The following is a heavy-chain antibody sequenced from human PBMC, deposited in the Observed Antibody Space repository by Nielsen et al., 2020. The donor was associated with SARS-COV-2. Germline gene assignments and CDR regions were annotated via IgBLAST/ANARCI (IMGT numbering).Heavy chain of an antibody. D-gene: IGHD1-20*01. Sequence: GESLKISCAASGFTFSSYWMSWIRQAPGKGLEWVANIKQDGSEKYYVDSVKGRFTISRDNAKNSLYLQMNSLRAEDTAVYYCARGSITGDFDYWGQGTLVTVSS. J-gene: IGHJ4*02. CDR3: ARGSITGDFDY. CDR1: GFTFSSYW. CDR2: IKQDGSEK. V-gene: IGHV3-7*03.